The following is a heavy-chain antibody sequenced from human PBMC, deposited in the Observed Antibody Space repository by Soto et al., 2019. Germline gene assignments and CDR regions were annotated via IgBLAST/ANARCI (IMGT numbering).Heavy chain of an antibody. V-gene: IGHV6-1*01. CDR2: TYLRSMWYN. J-gene: IGHJ3*01. CDR1: GASVSTNSAT. CDR3: ARAAVAFDAFDL. D-gene: IGHD2-15*01. Sequence: QIQLQQSGPGLVKPSQTLSLTCVISGASVSTNSATWKWIRQSPSRGLEWLGRTYLRSMWYNEYAVSVKSRMAIRPDTSKNLFSLQLSSVTPEDTDVYFCARAAVAFDAFDLWGQGTVVTVSS.